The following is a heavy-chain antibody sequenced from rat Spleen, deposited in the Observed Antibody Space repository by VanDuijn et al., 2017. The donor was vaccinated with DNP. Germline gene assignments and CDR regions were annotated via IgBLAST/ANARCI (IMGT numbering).Heavy chain of an antibody. J-gene: IGHJ2*01. CDR1: GFTFSNYG. D-gene: IGHD1-12*02. V-gene: IGHV5S13*01. Sequence: EVQLVESGGGFVQPGRSLKLSCAASGFTFSNYGMAWVRQAPTKGLEWVASITNSGGSIYYRDSLKGRITNPRDNAKSTVYLQMNSLRSEDTATYYCANYNYYDGTYWGQGVMVTVSS. CDR3: ANYNYYDGTY. CDR2: ITNSGGSI.